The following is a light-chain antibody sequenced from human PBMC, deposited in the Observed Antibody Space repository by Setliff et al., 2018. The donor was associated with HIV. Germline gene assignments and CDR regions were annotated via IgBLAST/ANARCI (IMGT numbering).Light chain of an antibody. Sequence: QSALAQPASVSGSPGQSITISCTGSSSDIGDYESVSWYQQHPGDVPKLMIYDVTKRPSGVSNRFSASKSGNTASLTISGLQAEDEAHYYCCSYSGGDTWIFGGGTKVTVL. CDR3: CSYSGGDTWI. CDR1: SSDIGDYES. J-gene: IGLJ2*01. CDR2: DVT. V-gene: IGLV2-23*02.